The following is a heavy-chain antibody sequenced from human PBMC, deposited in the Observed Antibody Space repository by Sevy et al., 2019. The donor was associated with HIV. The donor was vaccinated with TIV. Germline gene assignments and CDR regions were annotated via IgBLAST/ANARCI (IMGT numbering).Heavy chain of an antibody. D-gene: IGHD2-2*01. V-gene: IGHV3-48*01. CDR1: GFSFSSYN. J-gene: IGHJ3*02. CDR2: ISTTSRTI. Sequence: GGSLRLSCAASGFSFSSYNMNWVRQAPGKGLEWLSYISTTSRTIYYADSVKGRFTISRDNANNSLYLQMNSLSAEDTGIYYWARDCSSTTCFSFHVTFDIWGQGTMVTVSS. CDR3: ARDCSSTTCFSFHVTFDI.